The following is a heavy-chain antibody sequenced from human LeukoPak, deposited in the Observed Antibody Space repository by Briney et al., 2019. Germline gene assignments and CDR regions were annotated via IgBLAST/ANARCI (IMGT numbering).Heavy chain of an antibody. CDR1: GGSISSYY. CDR3: ARAITGAPTTTDY. D-gene: IGHD1-26*01. Sequence: SETPSLTCTVSGGSISSYYWSWIRQPPGKGLEWIGYIYYSGSTNYNPSLKSRVTISVDTSKNQFSLKLSSVTAADTAVYYCARAITGAPTTTDYWGQGTLVTVSS. V-gene: IGHV4-59*01. CDR2: IYYSGST. J-gene: IGHJ4*02.